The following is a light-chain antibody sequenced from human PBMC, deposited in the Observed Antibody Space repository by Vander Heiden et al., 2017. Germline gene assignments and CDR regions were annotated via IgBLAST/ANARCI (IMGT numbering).Light chain of an antibody. CDR3: QQYDSYSRT. J-gene: IGKJ1*01. CDR1: QSISSC. V-gene: IGKV1-5*03. Sequence: PSTLSASVGDRVTITCQASQSISSCLAWYQQKPGKAPKLLIYKASSLERGVPSRFSGSGSGTEFTFTISSLQPDDFATYYCQQYDSYSRTFGQGTKVEIK. CDR2: KAS.